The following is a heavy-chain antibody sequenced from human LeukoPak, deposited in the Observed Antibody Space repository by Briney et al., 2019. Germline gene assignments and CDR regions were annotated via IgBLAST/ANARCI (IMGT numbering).Heavy chain of an antibody. CDR1: GYTFTSYG. J-gene: IGHJ6*02. CDR2: ISAYNGNT. D-gene: IGHD4-17*01. CDR3: ARTGPVTYYYYGMDV. Sequence: ASVKVSCKASGYTFTSYGISWVRQAPGQGLEWMGWISAYNGNTNYAQKLQGRVTMTTDTSTSTAYMELRSLRSDDTAVYYCARTGPVTYYYYGMDVWGQGTTVTVSS. V-gene: IGHV1-18*01.